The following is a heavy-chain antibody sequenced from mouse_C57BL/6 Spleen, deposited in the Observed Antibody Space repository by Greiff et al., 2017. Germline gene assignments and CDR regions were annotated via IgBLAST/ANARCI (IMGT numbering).Heavy chain of an antibody. D-gene: IGHD2-4*01. V-gene: IGHV1-66*01. CDR1: GYSFTSYY. CDR3: ARDPPYDYEVAWFAY. Sequence: QVQLQQSGPELVKPGASVKISCKASGYSFTSYYIHWVKQRPGQGLEWIGWIYPGSGNTKYNEKFKGKATLTADTSSSTAYMQLSSLTSEDSAVYYCARDPPYDYEVAWFAYWGQGTLVTVSA. J-gene: IGHJ3*01. CDR2: IYPGSGNT.